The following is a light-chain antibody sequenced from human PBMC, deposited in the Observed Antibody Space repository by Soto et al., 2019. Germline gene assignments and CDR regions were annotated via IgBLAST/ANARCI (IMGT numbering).Light chain of an antibody. J-gene: IGKJ1*01. CDR2: GAS. V-gene: IGKV3-15*01. CDR3: QQYNNWPPVT. CDR1: QSVSSN. Sequence: EIVMTQSPVTLSVSPGGGATLSCRASQSVSSNLAWYQQKPGQAPRLLIYGASTRATGIPARFSGSGSGTEFTLTISSLQSEDFAVYYCQQYNNWPPVTFGQGTKVDIK.